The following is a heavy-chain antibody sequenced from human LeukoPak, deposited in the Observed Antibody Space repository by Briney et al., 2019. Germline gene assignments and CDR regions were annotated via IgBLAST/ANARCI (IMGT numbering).Heavy chain of an antibody. CDR3: PSTPAFVLVRGVIRSYNYDGMDV. CDR2: IKSKTDGGAI. Sequence: GGSLRLSCAASGFTFSNAWMNWVRQAPGKGLEWVGRIKSKTDGGAIDYAAPVKGRFTISRDDSKNPLYLQMNSLQTEDIGIYYCPSTPAFVLVRGVIRSYNYDGMDVWGQGTTVTVSS. V-gene: IGHV3-15*01. CDR1: GFTFSNAW. D-gene: IGHD3-10*01. J-gene: IGHJ6*02.